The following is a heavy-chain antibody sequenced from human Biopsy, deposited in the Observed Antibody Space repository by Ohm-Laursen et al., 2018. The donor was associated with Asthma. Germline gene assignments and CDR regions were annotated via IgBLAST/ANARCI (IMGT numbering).Heavy chain of an antibody. V-gene: IGHV3-21*01. J-gene: IGHJ3*01. D-gene: IGHD5-18*01. CDR1: AFTFSSYN. Sequence: SLRLSCAASAFTFSSYNFHWVCQAPGKGLEWVSCITSTSSYTFYADSVKGRFTISRVNARNSLYLQMINLRAEDTAVYYCAREGESSYGLRSPNFDVWGQGTMVTVSS. CDR3: AREGESSYGLRSPNFDV. CDR2: ITSTSSYT.